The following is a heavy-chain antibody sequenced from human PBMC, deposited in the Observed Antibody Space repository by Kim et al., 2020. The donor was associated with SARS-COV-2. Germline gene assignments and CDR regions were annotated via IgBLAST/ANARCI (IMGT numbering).Heavy chain of an antibody. Sequence: GGSLRLSCAASGFTFSDYIMNWVRQAPGKGLEWVSFVSTSSDVIHYADSVKGRFTISRDNAKNSLYLQMNSLKDEDTAVYYCASGKGYTSGYYHYFDYWGQGTLVTVSS. J-gene: IGHJ4*02. CDR2: VSTSSDVI. D-gene: IGHD6-19*01. CDR3: ASGKGYTSGYYHYFDY. V-gene: IGHV3-48*02. CDR1: GFTFSDYI.